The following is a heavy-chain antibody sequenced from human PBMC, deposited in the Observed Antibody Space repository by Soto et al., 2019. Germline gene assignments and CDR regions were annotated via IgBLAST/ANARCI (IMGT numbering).Heavy chain of an antibody. CDR2: LWYDGSRE. D-gene: IGHD2-2*02. V-gene: IGHV3-33*01. Sequence: QVQLVESGGGVVQPRRSLRLSCAASGFSVNTHVIHWIRQAPGKGLEWVAVLWYDGSREYYADSVKGRFTISRDNSKNMMYLQMDNLRVEDTAVYYCARVPRFDTWYFDYWGQGTLATVSS. J-gene: IGHJ4*02. CDR1: GFSVNTHV. CDR3: ARVPRFDTWYFDY.